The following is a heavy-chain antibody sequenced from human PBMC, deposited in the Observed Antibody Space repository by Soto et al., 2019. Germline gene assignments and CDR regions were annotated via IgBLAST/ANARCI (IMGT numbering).Heavy chain of an antibody. D-gene: IGHD3-22*01. CDR2: ISWDGGST. CDR1: GFTFDDYA. Sequence: PGRSLRLSCAASGFTFDDYAMHWVRQAPGKGLEWVSLISWDGGSTYYADSVKGRFTISRDNSKNSLYLQTNSLRAEDTALYYCAKDYYDSSGYIDYWGQGTLVTVSS. V-gene: IGHV3-43D*04. J-gene: IGHJ4*02. CDR3: AKDYYDSSGYIDY.